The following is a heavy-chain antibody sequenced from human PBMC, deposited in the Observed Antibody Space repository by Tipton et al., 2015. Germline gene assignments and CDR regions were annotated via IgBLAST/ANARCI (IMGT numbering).Heavy chain of an antibody. J-gene: IGHJ4*02. CDR3: ARHKDSGTYPLDY. Sequence: TLSLTCAVAGYSISSGFYWGWIRQPPGKDLEWIASIYESGTTYYNPSLKSRVIISVDTAKNQISLKLTSATAADTAIYYCARHKDSGTYPLDYWGQGTLVTVSS. CDR1: GYSISSGFY. V-gene: IGHV4-38-2*01. D-gene: IGHD3-10*01. CDR2: IYESGTT.